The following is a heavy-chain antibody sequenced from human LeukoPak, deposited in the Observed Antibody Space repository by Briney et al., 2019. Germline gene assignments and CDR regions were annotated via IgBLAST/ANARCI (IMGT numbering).Heavy chain of an antibody. J-gene: IGHJ4*02. V-gene: IGHV3-11*01. CDR1: GFTFSDYY. D-gene: IGHD3-16*01. Sequence: GGSLRLSCAASGFTFSDYYMGWIRQAPGKGLDWISCISRSGTTIYYADSVKGRFTISRDNAKNSLHLQMNSLRSDDTAVYYCARPASYYVANRFDYWGQGTLVTVSS. CDR3: ARPASYYVANRFDY. CDR2: ISRSGTTI.